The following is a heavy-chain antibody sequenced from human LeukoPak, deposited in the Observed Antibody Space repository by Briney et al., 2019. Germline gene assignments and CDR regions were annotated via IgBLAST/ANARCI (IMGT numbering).Heavy chain of an antibody. V-gene: IGHV5-51*01. CDR2: IYPGDSDT. Sequence: GESLKISCKGSGYSFTSYWIGWVRQMPGKGLEWMGIIYPGDSDTRYSPSFQGQVTISADKSISTAYLQWSSLKASDIAMYYCARQKRITMVRGNDAFDIWGQGTMVTVSS. CDR1: GYSFTSYW. CDR3: ARQKRITMVRGNDAFDI. J-gene: IGHJ3*02. D-gene: IGHD3-10*01.